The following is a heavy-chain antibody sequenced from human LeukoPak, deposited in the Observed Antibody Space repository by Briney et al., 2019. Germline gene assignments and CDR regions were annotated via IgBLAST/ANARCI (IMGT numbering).Heavy chain of an antibody. CDR3: AKEVHPYDSGTYYFDY. CDR2: IRHDGSNE. Sequence: GGSLRLSCVGSGFTFSSYGMHWVRQAAGKVLEWVAFIRHDGSNEYYADSVKGRFTVSRDNSKNTLFLQMNSLRVEEMAVYYCAKEVHPYDSGTYYFDYWGRGTLVTVSS. CDR1: GFTFSSYG. D-gene: IGHD3-10*01. J-gene: IGHJ4*02. V-gene: IGHV3-30*02.